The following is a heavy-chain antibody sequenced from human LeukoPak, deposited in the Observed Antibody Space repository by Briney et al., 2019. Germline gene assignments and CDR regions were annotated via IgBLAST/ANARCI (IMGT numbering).Heavy chain of an antibody. CDR2: IYYSGST. V-gene: IGHV4-59*01. D-gene: IGHD6-13*01. CDR1: GGSIRSYY. Sequence: PSETLSLTCTVSGGSIRSYYWSWIRQPPGKGLEWIGYIYYSGSTNYNPSLKSRVTISVDTSKNQFSLKLSSVTAADTAVYYCARVGDSSSWYYGMDVWGQGTTVTVSS. J-gene: IGHJ6*02. CDR3: ARVGDSSSWYYGMDV.